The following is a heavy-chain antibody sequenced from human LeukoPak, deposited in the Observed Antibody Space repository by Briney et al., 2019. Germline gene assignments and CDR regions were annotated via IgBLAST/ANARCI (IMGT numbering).Heavy chain of an antibody. Sequence: GGSLRLSCAASGFIFSSYWMHWVRQAPGEGLVWVSRISNDGSSTSYADSVKGRFTTSRDNAKNTLYLQMNSLRAEDTAVYYCAREGSSGWYAGYWGQGTLVTDSS. CDR3: AREGSSGWYAGY. CDR2: ISNDGSST. V-gene: IGHV3-74*01. CDR1: GFIFSSYW. J-gene: IGHJ4*02. D-gene: IGHD6-19*01.